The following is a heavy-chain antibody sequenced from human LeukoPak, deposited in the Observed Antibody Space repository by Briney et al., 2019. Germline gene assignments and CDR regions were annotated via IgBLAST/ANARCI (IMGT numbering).Heavy chain of an antibody. CDR1: GGSISSSSYY. V-gene: IGHV4-39*07. D-gene: IGHD6-6*01. J-gene: IGHJ4*02. CDR3: ARAIGASIAAHYFDY. Sequence: SETLSLTCTVSGGSISSSSYYWGWLRQPPGKGLEWIGSIYYSGSTYYNPSLKSRVTISVDTSKNQFSLKLSSVTAADTAVYYCARAIGASIAAHYFDYWGQGTLVTVSS. CDR2: IYYSGST.